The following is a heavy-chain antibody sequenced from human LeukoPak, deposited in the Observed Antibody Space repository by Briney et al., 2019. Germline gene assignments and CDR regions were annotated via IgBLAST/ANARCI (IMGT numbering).Heavy chain of an antibody. Sequence: SETLSLTCTVSGGSISSGSYYWTWIRQSAGKGLEWIGRVYRSGSTNYNPSLKSRVSMSIDTSRNQFSLKLSSVTVADTAVYYCARDALEIDPYYFDPWGRGTLVTVSS. V-gene: IGHV4-61*02. J-gene: IGHJ4*02. CDR1: GGSISSGSYY. CDR2: VYRSGST. CDR3: ARDALEIDPYYFDP. D-gene: IGHD1-1*01.